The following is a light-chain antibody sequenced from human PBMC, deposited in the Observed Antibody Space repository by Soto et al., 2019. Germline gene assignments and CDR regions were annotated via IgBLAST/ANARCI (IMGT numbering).Light chain of an antibody. V-gene: IGKV3-15*01. CDR3: QQYHTWPIT. Sequence: DIVMTQSPATLSVAPGERVTFSCRASQGVSRKLAWYQHKPGRAPRLLISGASTGATGIPARFSGSGSGTEFTLPISSLQSEDCAIYYCQQYHTWPITFGGGTKVEIK. CDR1: QGVSRK. CDR2: GAS. J-gene: IGKJ4*01.